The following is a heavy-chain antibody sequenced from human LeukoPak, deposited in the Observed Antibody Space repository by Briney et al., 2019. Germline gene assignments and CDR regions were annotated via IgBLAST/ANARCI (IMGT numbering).Heavy chain of an antibody. J-gene: IGHJ4*02. D-gene: IGHD6-19*01. Sequence: GESLKISCKGSGYSFTTYWIGWVRQMPGKGLEWMGIIYPGDSDTRYSPSFQGQVTISADKSISTAYLQWSSLKASDTAIYHCARPSFSSVPWFFDDWGQGTLVTVSS. CDR2: IYPGDSDT. CDR1: GYSFTTYW. V-gene: IGHV5-51*01. CDR3: ARPSFSSVPWFFDD.